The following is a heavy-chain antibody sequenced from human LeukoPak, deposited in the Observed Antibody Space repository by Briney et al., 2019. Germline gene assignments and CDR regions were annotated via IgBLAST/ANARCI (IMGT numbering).Heavy chain of an antibody. CDR1: GYSF. Sequence: GESLKISCKGSGYSFRQMPGKGLEWMGRIDPSDSYTNYSPSFQGHVTISADKSISTAYLQWSSLKASDTAMYYCARQPEDTWFDPWGQGTLVTVSS. CDR2: IDPSDSYT. J-gene: IGHJ5*02. D-gene: IGHD5-18*01. CDR3: ARQPEDTWFDP. V-gene: IGHV5-10-1*01.